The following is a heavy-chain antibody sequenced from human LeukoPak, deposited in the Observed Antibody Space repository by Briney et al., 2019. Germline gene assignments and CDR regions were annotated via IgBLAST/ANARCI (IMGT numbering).Heavy chain of an antibody. J-gene: IGHJ3*02. CDR1: GYTFTSYG. V-gene: IGHV1-18*01. CDR2: ISAYNGNT. Sequence: ASVKVSCKASGYTFTSYGISWVQQAPGQGLEWMGWISAYNGNTNYAQKLQGRVTMTTDTSTSTAYMELRSLRSDDTAVYYCARVLVARYYYDSRPRADGFDIWAKGQWSPSLQ. D-gene: IGHD3-22*01. CDR3: ARVLVARYYYDSRPRADGFDI.